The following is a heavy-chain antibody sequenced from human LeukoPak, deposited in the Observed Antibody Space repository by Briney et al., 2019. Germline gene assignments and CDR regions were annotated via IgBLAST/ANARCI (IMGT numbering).Heavy chain of an antibody. CDR2: ISSSSSTI. V-gene: IGHV3-48*01. CDR3: ARVYYYDSSGPHLDY. D-gene: IGHD3-22*01. CDR1: GFTFSSYS. J-gene: IGHJ4*02. Sequence: GGSLRLSCAASGFTFSSYSMNWVRQAPGKGLEWVSYISSSSSTIYYADSVKGRSTISRDNAKNSLYLQMNSLRAEDTAVYYCARVYYYDSSGPHLDYWGQGTLVTVSS.